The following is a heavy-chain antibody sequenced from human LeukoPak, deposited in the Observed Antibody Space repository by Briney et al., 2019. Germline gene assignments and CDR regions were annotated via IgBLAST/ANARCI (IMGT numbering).Heavy chain of an antibody. D-gene: IGHD6-6*01. CDR2: IYYSGST. CDR3: ARGGIAARPGAFDI. CDR1: GGSISSSSYY. Sequence: SETLSLTCTVSGGSISSSSYYWGWIRQPPGKGLEWIGSIYYSGSTYYNPSLKSRVTISVDTSKNQFSLRLSSVTAADTAVYYCARGGIAARPGAFDIWGQGTMVTVSS. V-gene: IGHV4-39*01. J-gene: IGHJ3*02.